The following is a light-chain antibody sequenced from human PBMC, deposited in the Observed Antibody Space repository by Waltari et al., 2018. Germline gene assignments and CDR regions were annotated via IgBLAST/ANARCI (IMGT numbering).Light chain of an antibody. CDR2: DAS. Sequence: EVVLTQSPATLSLSPGERATLSCRASTRVSNSLAWYRQKPGQAPSLLIYDASTRAAGIPDRFSGSGSGTDFTLTIISLEPEDFAVYYCQLRTGWPMTFGQGTRLEIK. CDR3: QLRTGWPMT. J-gene: IGKJ5*01. V-gene: IGKV3-11*01. CDR1: TRVSNS.